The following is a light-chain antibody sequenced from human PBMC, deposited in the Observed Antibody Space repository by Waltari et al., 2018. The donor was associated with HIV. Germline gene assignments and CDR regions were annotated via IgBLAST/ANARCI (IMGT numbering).Light chain of an antibody. CDR3: QQRSHWPPG. CDR1: QSVSRY. V-gene: IGKV3-11*01. CDR2: DTS. J-gene: IGKJ4*02. Sequence: EIVLTQSPATLSLSPGERATLSCRASQSVSRYLAWYQQKPGQAPRLLIYDTSNRATGIPARFSGSGSGTDFTLSISSLEPEDFAVYYCQQRSHWPPGFGGGTKVEIK.